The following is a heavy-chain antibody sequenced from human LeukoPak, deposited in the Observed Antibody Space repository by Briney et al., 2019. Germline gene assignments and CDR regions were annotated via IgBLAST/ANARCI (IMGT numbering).Heavy chain of an antibody. Sequence: PGGSLRLSCAASGFTFSSYNMKWVRQAPGKGLEWVSFISTTSNYIYYADSVKGRFTISRDNAKNSLYLQMDSLRGEDAALYYCARHGNCPTNSCDGGIDSWGQGTLVTVSS. V-gene: IGHV3-21*06. J-gene: IGHJ4*02. CDR3: ARHGNCPTNSCDGGIDS. CDR2: ISTTSNYI. D-gene: IGHD2-2*01. CDR1: GFTFSSYN.